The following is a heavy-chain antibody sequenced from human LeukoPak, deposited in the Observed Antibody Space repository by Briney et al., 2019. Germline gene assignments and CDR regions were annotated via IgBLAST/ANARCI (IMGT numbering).Heavy chain of an antibody. CDR3: ARGGGMDV. Sequence: PGASLRLSCAASGFTFSRYAMSWVRQGPGKGLEWVSAISVSGDNTYYADSVKGRFTVSRDNPKNTLYLQMNSLRAEDTALYYCARGGGMDVWGQGTTVAVSS. CDR2: ISVSGDNT. J-gene: IGHJ6*02. V-gene: IGHV3-23*01. CDR1: GFTFSRYA.